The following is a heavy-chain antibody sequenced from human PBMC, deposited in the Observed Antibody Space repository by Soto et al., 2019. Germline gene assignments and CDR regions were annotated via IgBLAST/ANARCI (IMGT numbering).Heavy chain of an antibody. J-gene: IGHJ4*02. D-gene: IGHD3-16*02. CDR2: IKQDGSEK. V-gene: IGHV3-7*01. CDR1: GFTFSSHW. CDR3: ARVYYDYIWGSYPLVY. Sequence: EVQLVESGGGLVQPGGYLRLSCAASGFTFSSHWMSWVRQAPGKGLEWLASIKQDGSEKHYVDSVKGRFTISRDNAKNSLNLQMNSLRVEDTAVYYCARVYYDYIWGSYPLVYWGQGTLVTVSS.